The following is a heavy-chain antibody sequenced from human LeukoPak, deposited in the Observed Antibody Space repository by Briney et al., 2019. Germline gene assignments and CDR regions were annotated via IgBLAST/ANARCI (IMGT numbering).Heavy chain of an antibody. V-gene: IGHV3-7*01. D-gene: IGHD6-13*01. Sequence: PGGSLRLSCTASGFTFSRYWMSWVRQAPGKGLEWVANIKEDGSEKYYVDSVKGRFTVSRDNAKNSLYLQMNRLRAEDTAVYYCARQSTSWHTFDYWGQGTLVAVSS. J-gene: IGHJ4*02. CDR3: ARQSTSWHTFDY. CDR2: IKEDGSEK. CDR1: GFTFSRYW.